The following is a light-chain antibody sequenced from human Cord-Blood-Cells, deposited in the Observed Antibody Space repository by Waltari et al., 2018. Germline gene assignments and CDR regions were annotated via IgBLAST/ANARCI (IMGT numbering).Light chain of an antibody. CDR1: RSDVGSYHL. CDR2: EGS. CDR3: CSYAGSSTLV. Sequence: QSALTQPASVSGSPGQSITISCTGTRSDVGSYHLVSWYQQHPGKAPKLMIYEGSKRPSGVSNRSSGSKSGNTASLTISGLQAEDEADYYCCSYAGSSTLVFGGGTKLTVL. V-gene: IGLV2-23*01. J-gene: IGLJ2*01.